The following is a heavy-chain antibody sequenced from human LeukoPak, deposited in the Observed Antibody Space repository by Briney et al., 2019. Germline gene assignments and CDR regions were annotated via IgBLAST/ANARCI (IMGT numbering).Heavy chain of an antibody. J-gene: IGHJ4*02. D-gene: IGHD2-21*02. CDR2: ISSDGSNK. CDR3: AKPQVTANWYYFHY. V-gene: IGHV3-30*18. CDR1: GFXLSTYG. Sequence: GRSLRLSCAASGFXLSTYGMHWVRQAPGKGLEWVAVISSDGSNKFYADSVKGRFTISRDGSKNTLYLQMNSLRPDDTAVYFCAKPQVTANWYYFHYWGQGTLVTVSS.